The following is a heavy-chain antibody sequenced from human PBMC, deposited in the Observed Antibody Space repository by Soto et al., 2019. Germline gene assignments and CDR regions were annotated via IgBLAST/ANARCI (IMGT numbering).Heavy chain of an antibody. Sequence: QVQLVESGGGVVQPGRSLRLSCAASGFTFSSYGMHWVRQAPGKGLEWVAVISYDGSNKYYADSVKGRFTISRDNSKNTLYLQTNSLRAEDTAVCYCAKDPLLRYFDWLSPPDYWGQGTLVTVSS. D-gene: IGHD3-9*01. CDR3: AKDPLLRYFDWLSPPDY. CDR2: ISYDGSNK. CDR1: GFTFSSYG. V-gene: IGHV3-30*18. J-gene: IGHJ4*02.